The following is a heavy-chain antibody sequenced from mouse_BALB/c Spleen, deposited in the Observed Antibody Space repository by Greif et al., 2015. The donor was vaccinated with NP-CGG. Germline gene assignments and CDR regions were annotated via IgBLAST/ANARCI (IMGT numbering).Heavy chain of an antibody. Sequence: EVMLVESGGGLVQPGGSLKLSCAASGFTFSSYGMSWVRQTPGKRLELVATINSNGGSTYYPDSVKGRFTISRDNAKNTLYLQMSSLKSEDTAMYHCARWYGNGDYWGQGTTLTVSS. D-gene: IGHD2-10*02. J-gene: IGHJ2*01. CDR1: GFTFSSYG. CDR3: ARWYGNGDY. CDR2: INSNGGST. V-gene: IGHV5-6-3*01.